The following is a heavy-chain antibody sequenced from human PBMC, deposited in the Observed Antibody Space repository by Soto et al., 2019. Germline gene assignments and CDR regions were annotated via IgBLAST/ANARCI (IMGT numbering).Heavy chain of an antibody. V-gene: IGHV1-18*01. Sequence: QVHLVQSGAEVKKPGASVKVSCKGSGYAFTTYGITWVRQAPGQGLEWMGWISAHNGNTNYAQKLQGRVTVTRDTYTRTAYMELRSQRSDDTAVYYWARGRYGDYWGQGALVTVSS. D-gene: IGHD1-1*01. CDR1: GYAFTTYG. CDR3: ARGRYGDY. J-gene: IGHJ4*02. CDR2: ISAHNGNT.